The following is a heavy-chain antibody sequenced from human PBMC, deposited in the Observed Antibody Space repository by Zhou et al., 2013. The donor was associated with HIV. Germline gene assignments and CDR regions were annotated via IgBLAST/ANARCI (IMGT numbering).Heavy chain of an antibody. V-gene: IGHV1-69*05. J-gene: IGHJ6*02. CDR1: GGTFSTYA. Sequence: QVQLVQSGGEVNKPGSSVKVSCKASGGTFSTYAISWVRQAPEQGLEWMGGIIPIFGTSNYAQKFQGRVTITTDESTSTAYMELSSLRSEDTAVYYCARDLLPTTSWTDSYYYGMDVWGPGTTVTVAS. CDR2: IIPIFGTS. D-gene: IGHD2-2*01. CDR3: ARDLLPTTSWTDSYYYGMDV.